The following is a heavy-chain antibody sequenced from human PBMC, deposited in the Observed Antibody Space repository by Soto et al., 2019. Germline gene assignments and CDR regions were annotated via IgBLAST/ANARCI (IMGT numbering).Heavy chain of an antibody. D-gene: IGHD6-13*01. V-gene: IGHV5-51*01. Sequence: PGESLKISCKGSGYSFTSYWIGWVRQMPGKGLEWMGIIYPGDSDTRYSPSFQGQVTISADKSISTAYLQWSSLKASDTAMYYCARSEAAAGTDYYYYGMDVWGQGTTVTVSS. J-gene: IGHJ6*02. CDR2: IYPGDSDT. CDR1: GYSFTSYW. CDR3: ARSEAAAGTDYYYYGMDV.